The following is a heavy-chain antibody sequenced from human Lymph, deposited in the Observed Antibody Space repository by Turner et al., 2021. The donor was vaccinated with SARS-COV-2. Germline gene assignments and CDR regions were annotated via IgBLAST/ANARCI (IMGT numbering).Heavy chain of an antibody. J-gene: IGHJ6*02. V-gene: IGHV3-30*18. CDR3: AKVRSIFGVVIGGMDV. Sequence: QVQLVESGGGVVQPGRSLRLSCAASGFTFSSYGMHWVRQAPGKGLEWVAVISYDGSNKYYADSVKGRFTISRDNSKNTLYLQMNSLRAEDTAVYHCAKVRSIFGVVIGGMDVWGQGTTVTVSS. CDR2: ISYDGSNK. D-gene: IGHD3-3*01. CDR1: GFTFSSYG.